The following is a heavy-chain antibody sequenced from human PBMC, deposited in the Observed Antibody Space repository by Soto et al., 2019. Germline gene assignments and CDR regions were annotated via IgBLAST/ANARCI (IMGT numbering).Heavy chain of an antibody. CDR2: ISTYNGNT. V-gene: IGHV1-18*04. J-gene: IGHJ6*02. Sequence: QVQLVQSGAEVKKPGASLKVSCQASGYSFSDYGIAWVRQAPGQGLAWVGWISTYNGNTNYAQKFQGRVTMTTDTSANTAYMELRSLRSDDTAMYYCARYGYSSGWYLGTGMDVWDQGTPVTVSS. CDR1: GYSFSDYG. D-gene: IGHD6-19*01. CDR3: ARYGYSSGWYLGTGMDV.